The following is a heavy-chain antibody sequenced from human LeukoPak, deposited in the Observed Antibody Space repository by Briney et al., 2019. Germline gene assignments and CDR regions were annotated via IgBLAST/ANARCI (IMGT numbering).Heavy chain of an antibody. D-gene: IGHD1-26*01. J-gene: IGHJ4*02. V-gene: IGHV1-2*02. Sequence: ASVKVSCKASGGTFSSYAISWVRQAPGQGLEWMGWINPNSGGTNYAQKFQGRVTMTRDTSISTAYMELSRLRSDDTAVYYCARLYEWELISDYWGQGTLVTVSS. CDR3: ARLYEWELISDY. CDR2: INPNSGGT. CDR1: GGTFSSYA.